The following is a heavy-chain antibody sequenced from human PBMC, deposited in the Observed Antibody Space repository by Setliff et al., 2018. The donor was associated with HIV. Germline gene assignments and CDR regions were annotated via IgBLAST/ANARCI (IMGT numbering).Heavy chain of an antibody. J-gene: IGHJ4*02. CDR3: TGGYSQFGDY. CDR2: LWYDGSKQ. D-gene: IGHD5-18*01. Sequence: GGSLRLSCAASGLIFNTYGMHWVRQAPGKGLEWVAVLWYDGSKQYYADSVRGRFTISRDNSKNTQYLQMNSLRDEDTAVYYCTGGYSQFGDYWGQGTLVTVSS. CDR1: GLIFNTYG. V-gene: IGHV3-33*01.